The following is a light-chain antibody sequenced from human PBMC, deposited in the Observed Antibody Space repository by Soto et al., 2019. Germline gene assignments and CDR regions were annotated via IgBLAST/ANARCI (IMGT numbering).Light chain of an antibody. CDR2: EVS. V-gene: IGLV2-8*01. Sequence: QSVLTQPPSASGSPGQSVTISCTGTSSDVGGYNYVSWYQQHPGKAPKLMIYEVSKRPSGVPDRFSGSKSGNTASLTVSGLQAADEADYYCNSYAGSNNWVFGGGTQLTVL. CDR3: NSYAGSNNWV. J-gene: IGLJ3*02. CDR1: SSDVGGYNY.